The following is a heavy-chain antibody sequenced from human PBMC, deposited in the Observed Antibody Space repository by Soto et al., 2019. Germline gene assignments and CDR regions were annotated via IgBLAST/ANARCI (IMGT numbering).Heavy chain of an antibody. Sequence: HPGGSLRLSCAASGFPFSSTDMTWVRQAPGKGLEWVSTIGGSGGTTYYADSVKGRFTISRDNSINTVFLQMNSLRADDTALYFCAKNSGWFNTWGQGALVTVSS. D-gene: IGHD3-10*01. J-gene: IGHJ5*02. CDR3: AKNSGWFNT. CDR2: IGGSGGTT. CDR1: GFPFSSTD. V-gene: IGHV3-23*01.